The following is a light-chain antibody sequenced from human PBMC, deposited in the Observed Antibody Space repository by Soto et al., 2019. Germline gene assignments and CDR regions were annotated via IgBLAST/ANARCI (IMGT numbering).Light chain of an antibody. CDR2: DAS. V-gene: IGKV3-15*01. J-gene: IGKJ5*01. CDR1: QSVSRSY. Sequence: EIVLAQSPSTLSLSPGDRATLSCGASQSVSRSYLAWYQQKPGLAPRLIIYDASTRATGLPARFSGTGSGTEFTLTINSLQAEDSAVYYCQQYYNWPRTFGQGTRLE. CDR3: QQYYNWPRT.